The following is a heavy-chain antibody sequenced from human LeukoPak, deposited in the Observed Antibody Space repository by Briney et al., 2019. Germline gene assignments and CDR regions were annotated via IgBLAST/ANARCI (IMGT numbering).Heavy chain of an antibody. D-gene: IGHD3-16*01. Sequence: GGSLRLSCAASGFTFSSYGMSWVRQAPGKGLEWVSAISDSGGRTDYADSAKGRFTISRDNSKNTLYLQMNSLRAEDTALYYCAKDLGHDDVWGEGNLYDSWGQGTLVTVSS. V-gene: IGHV3-23*01. CDR1: GFTFSSYG. CDR2: ISDSGGRT. J-gene: IGHJ4*02. CDR3: AKDLGHDDVWGEGNLYDS.